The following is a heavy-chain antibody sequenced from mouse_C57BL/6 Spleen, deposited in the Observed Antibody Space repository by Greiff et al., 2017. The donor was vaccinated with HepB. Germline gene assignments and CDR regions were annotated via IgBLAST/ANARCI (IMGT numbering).Heavy chain of an antibody. V-gene: IGHV7-3*01. Sequence: EVKLMESGGGLVQPGGSLSLSCAASGFTFPDYYMSWVRQPPGKALEWLGFIRNKANGYTTEYSASVKGRFTISRDNSQSILYLQMNALRAEDSATYYCARYNLRGRAMDYWGQGTSVTVSS. D-gene: IGHD5-1*01. J-gene: IGHJ4*01. CDR1: GFTFPDYY. CDR2: IRNKANGYTT. CDR3: ARYNLRGRAMDY.